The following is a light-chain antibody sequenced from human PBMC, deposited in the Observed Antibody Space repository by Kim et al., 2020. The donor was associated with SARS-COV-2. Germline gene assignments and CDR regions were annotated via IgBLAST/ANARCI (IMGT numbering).Light chain of an antibody. CDR2: GKN. V-gene: IGLV3-19*01. Sequence: ALGQTVRITCQGDSLRSYYATWYQQKPGQATIVVIYGKNNRPSGIPDRFTGSSSGDTASLTITGTQAGDEADYYCNSRGSNDNVLFGGGTQLTVL. CDR3: NSRGSNDNVL. CDR1: SLRSYY. J-gene: IGLJ2*01.